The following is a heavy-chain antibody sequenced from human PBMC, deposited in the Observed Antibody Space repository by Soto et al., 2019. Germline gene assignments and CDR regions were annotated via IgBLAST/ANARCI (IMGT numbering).Heavy chain of an antibody. CDR1: GFTFSGYG. Sequence: GSLRLSCAATGFTFSGYGMHWVRQAPGKGLEWVAVIWYDGSNKYYADSVKGRFTISRDNSKNTLYLQMNSLRAEDTAVYYCARGRPYSSSSDWFDPWGQGTLVTVSS. CDR2: IWYDGSNK. CDR3: ARGRPYSSSSDWFDP. J-gene: IGHJ5*02. D-gene: IGHD6-6*01. V-gene: IGHV3-33*01.